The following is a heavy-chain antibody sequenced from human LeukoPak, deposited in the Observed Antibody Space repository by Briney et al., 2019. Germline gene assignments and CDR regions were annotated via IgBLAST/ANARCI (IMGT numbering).Heavy chain of an antibody. J-gene: IGHJ4*02. CDR1: GGSISSGDYY. CDR2: IYYSGST. V-gene: IGHV4-30-4*01. CDR3: ARDQVQGYSYGYFDY. D-gene: IGHD5-18*01. Sequence: SQTLSLTCTVSGGSISSGDYYWSWIRQPPGKGLEWFGYIYYSGSTYYNPSLKSRVTISVDTSKNQFSLKLSSVTAADTAVYYCARDQVQGYSYGYFDYWGQGTLVTVSS.